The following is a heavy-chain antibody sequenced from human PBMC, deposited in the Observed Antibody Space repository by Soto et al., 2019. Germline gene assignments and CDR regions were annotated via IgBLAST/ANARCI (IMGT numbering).Heavy chain of an antibody. CDR1: GASMSSGGYY. Sequence: TLSLTCTVSGASMSSGGYYWTWIRQSPGKGLEWIGYIYYSGSTYYNPSLESRVAISLDTSRSQFSLKLTSVTAADTATYYCARGMWSDRFANWGQGTLVTAPQ. J-gene: IGHJ5*02. V-gene: IGHV4-31*03. CDR2: IYYSGST. CDR3: ARGMWSDRFAN. D-gene: IGHD2-21*01.